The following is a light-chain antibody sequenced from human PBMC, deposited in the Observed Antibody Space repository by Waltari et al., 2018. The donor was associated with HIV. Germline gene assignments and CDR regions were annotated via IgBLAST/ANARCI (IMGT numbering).Light chain of an antibody. CDR3: GTWDNSLSAGV. CDR1: TSNIRENF. Sequence: QSVLTQPPSVSAAPGQKVTISCSGSTSNIRENFVSWYPQLPGTAPRLLIYENHHRPSGTPDRFSGSKSGTSATLGITGLQAGDEAVYFCGTWDNSLSAGVFGGGTRLTVL. V-gene: IGLV1-51*02. J-gene: IGLJ2*01. CDR2: ENH.